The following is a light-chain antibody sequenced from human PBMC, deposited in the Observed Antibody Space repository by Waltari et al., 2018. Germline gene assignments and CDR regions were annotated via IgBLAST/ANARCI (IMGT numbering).Light chain of an antibody. CDR2: RNN. CDR3: SAWDSSLSAWV. J-gene: IGLJ3*02. CDR1: SNNVGNQG. V-gene: IGLV10-54*04. Sequence: QAGLTQPPLVSKGLRQTATLTCTGHSNNVGNQGAAWLQQHQGHPPKLLSYRNNNRPSGISERFSASRSGNTASLTITGLQPEDEADYYCSAWDSSLSAWVFGGGTKLTVL.